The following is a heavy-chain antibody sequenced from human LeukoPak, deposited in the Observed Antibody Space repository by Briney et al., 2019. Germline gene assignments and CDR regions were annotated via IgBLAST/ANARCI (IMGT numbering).Heavy chain of an antibody. D-gene: IGHD5-18*01. V-gene: IGHV3-30-3*01. CDR1: GFTLSNNA. CDR3: ARAHNSYGFTYYGLDA. Sequence: GRSLRLSCAASGFTLSNNAMHWVRQAPGKGLEWVAVISYDGNNKYYADSVKGRFTISRDNSKNTLYLQMNSLRADDTAVYYCARAHNSYGFTYYGLDAWGQGTTVTVS. J-gene: IGHJ6*02. CDR2: ISYDGNNK.